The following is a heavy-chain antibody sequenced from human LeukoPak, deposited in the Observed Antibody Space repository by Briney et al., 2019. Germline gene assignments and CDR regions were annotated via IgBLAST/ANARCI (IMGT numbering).Heavy chain of an antibody. V-gene: IGHV3-15*01. Sequence: GGSLRLSCAASGFTFSSYGMSWVRQAPGKGLEWVGRIKSKTDGGTTDYAAPVKGRFTISRDDSKNTLYLQMNSLKTEDTAVYYCTTSLEWLFRIYYMDVWGKGTTVTVSS. CDR2: IKSKTDGGTT. CDR3: TTSLEWLFRIYYMDV. D-gene: IGHD3-3*01. J-gene: IGHJ6*03. CDR1: GFTFSSYG.